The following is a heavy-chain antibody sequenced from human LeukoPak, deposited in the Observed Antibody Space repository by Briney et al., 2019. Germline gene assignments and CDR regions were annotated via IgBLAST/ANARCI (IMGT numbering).Heavy chain of an antibody. CDR1: GFTFSSYG. D-gene: IGHD1-7*01. CDR2: ISYDGSNK. CDR3: ARGVGNWNYDS. Sequence: GGSLRLSCAASGFTFSSYGMHWVRQAPGKGLEWVAVISYDGSNKYYADSVKGRFTISRDNSKNTVYLQMNSLRGEDTAVYYCARGVGNWNYDSWGQGSLVIVSS. J-gene: IGHJ5*01. V-gene: IGHV3-30*03.